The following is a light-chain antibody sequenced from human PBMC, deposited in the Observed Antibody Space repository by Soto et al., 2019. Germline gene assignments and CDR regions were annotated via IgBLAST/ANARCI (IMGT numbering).Light chain of an antibody. V-gene: IGKV3-11*01. CDR1: QSVRSH. CDR2: GAS. Sequence: EIVLTQSPATLSLSPGERATLSCRGSQSVRSHLVWYQQKPGQAPRLLIYGASTRATGIPARFSGSGSGTDFTLTISSLEPEDFAIYYCQQRSKMPLTFGHGTKVDIK. J-gene: IGKJ1*01. CDR3: QQRSKMPLT.